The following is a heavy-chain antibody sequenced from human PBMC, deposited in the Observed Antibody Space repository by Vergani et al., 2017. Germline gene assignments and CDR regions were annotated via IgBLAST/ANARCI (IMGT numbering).Heavy chain of an antibody. D-gene: IGHD2-15*01. CDR2: ISGSGGNT. Sequence: EVQLLESGGGLVQSGGSLRLSCGASVFTFSSYAMTWVRQAPGEGLVWGSAISGSGGNTFYTDSVKGRFTISRDNSKDTLYLQMNSLRVEDTAIYYCAKARDPNCKGGNCYSYYYGLDLWGQGTTVTVSS. CDR3: AKARDPNCKGGNCYSYYYGLDL. V-gene: IGHV3-23*01. J-gene: IGHJ6*02. CDR1: VFTFSSYA.